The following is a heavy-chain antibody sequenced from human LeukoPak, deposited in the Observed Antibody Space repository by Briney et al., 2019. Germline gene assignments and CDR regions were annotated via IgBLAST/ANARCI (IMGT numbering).Heavy chain of an antibody. V-gene: IGHV4-39*07. CDR3: ARGYYDSSGYCDY. D-gene: IGHD3-22*01. CDR1: GGSISSSSYY. J-gene: IGHJ4*02. Sequence: SETLSLTCTVSGGSISSSSYYWGWIRQPPGKGLEWIGSIYYSGSTYYNPSLKSRVTISVDTSKNQFSLKLSSVTAADTAVYYCARGYYDSSGYCDYWGQGTLVTVSS. CDR2: IYYSGST.